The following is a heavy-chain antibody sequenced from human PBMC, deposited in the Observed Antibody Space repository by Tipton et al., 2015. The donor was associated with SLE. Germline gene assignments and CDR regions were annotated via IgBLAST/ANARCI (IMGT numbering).Heavy chain of an antibody. Sequence: QVQLVQSGGGVVQSGRSLRLSCAASGFTFSSYTLHWVRQAPGRGLEWVAVISYGGSNKYYADSVKGRFTISRDNSKNTLNLQMNSLRAEDTAVYYCASQLVFHYSGLDVWGQGTTVTVSS. D-gene: IGHD3-10*01. J-gene: IGHJ6*02. V-gene: IGHV3-30*04. CDR3: ASQLVFHYSGLDV. CDR2: ISYGGSNK. CDR1: GFTFSSYT.